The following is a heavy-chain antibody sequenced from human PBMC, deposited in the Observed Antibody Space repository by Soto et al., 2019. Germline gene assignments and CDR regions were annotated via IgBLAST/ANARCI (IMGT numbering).Heavy chain of an antibody. V-gene: IGHV3-30*14. CDR1: GFTFSDYV. Sequence: ESGGGVVQPGTSLRLSCAASGFTFSDYVIHLVRQAAGKGLEWVASMTYDGATEYYADSVKGRFTMSRDNSKRALSLQMNSLRPDDTAVYYCARVRLSIAVNDALDVWGQGTTVTVSS. J-gene: IGHJ3*01. D-gene: IGHD3-3*02. CDR2: MTYDGATE. CDR3: ARVRLSIAVNDALDV.